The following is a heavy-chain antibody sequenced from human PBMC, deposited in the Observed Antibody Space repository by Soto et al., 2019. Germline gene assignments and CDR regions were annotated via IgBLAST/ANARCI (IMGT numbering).Heavy chain of an antibody. V-gene: IGHV3-23*01. CDR1: GFDASVNY. CDR2: ISGSGAST. D-gene: IGHD3-9*01. Sequence: GGSLRLSCAASGFDASVNYMTWVRQAPGKGLEWVSAISGSGASTYYADSVKGRFTISRDNSKNTLYLQMNSLRAEDTAVYYCAHFDWFIDYWGQGTLVTSPQ. CDR3: AHFDWFIDY. J-gene: IGHJ4*02.